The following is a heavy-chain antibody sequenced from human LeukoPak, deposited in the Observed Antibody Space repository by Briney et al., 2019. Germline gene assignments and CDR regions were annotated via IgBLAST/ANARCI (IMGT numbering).Heavy chain of an antibody. Sequence: PSETLSLTCTVSGGSISSYYWSWIRQPQGKGLEWIGYIYYSGSTNYNPSLKSRVTISVDTSKNQFSLKLSSVTAADTAVYYCARTEGPTDYGDYFDYWGQGTLVTVSS. CDR3: ARTEGPTDYGDYFDY. CDR1: GGSISSYY. J-gene: IGHJ4*02. V-gene: IGHV4-59*01. CDR2: IYYSGST. D-gene: IGHD4-17*01.